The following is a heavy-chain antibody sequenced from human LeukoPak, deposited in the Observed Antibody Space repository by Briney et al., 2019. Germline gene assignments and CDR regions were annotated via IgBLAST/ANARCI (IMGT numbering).Heavy chain of an antibody. V-gene: IGHV3-9*01. Sequence: PGGSLRLSCAASGFTFDDYAMHWVRQAPGKGLEWVSGISWNSGSIGYADSVKGRFTISRDNAKNSLYLRMNSLTTEDTALYYCAKDMSGPGDYWGQGTLVTVSS. D-gene: IGHD3-10*01. CDR1: GFTFDDYA. CDR2: ISWNSGSI. CDR3: AKDMSGPGDY. J-gene: IGHJ4*02.